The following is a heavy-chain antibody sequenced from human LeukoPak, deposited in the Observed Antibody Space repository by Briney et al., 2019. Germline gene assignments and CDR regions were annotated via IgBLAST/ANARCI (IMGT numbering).Heavy chain of an antibody. V-gene: IGHV1-24*01. CDR1: GYTLTELS. CDR2: FDPEDGET. CDR3: ATDSPSRGYRPHDAFDI. J-gene: IGHJ3*02. D-gene: IGHD3-22*01. Sequence: ASVKVSCKVSGYTLTELSMHWVRQAPGKGLEWMGGFDPEDGETIYAQKFQGRVTMTEDTSTDTAYMELSSLRSEDTAVYYCATDSPSRGYRPHDAFDIWGQGTMVTVSS.